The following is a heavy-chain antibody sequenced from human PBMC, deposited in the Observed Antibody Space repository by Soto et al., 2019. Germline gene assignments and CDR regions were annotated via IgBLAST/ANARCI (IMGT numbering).Heavy chain of an antibody. D-gene: IGHD4-17*01. CDR1: GGTFSTHT. CDR2: IIPVLGIA. V-gene: IGHV1-69*02. CDR3: ARGRGGDDYGDYALQDPNWFDP. Sequence: QVQLMQSGAEVKKPGSSVKVSCKASGGTFSTHTISWVRQAPGQGLEWMGRIIPVLGIANYAQRFQGRVTMTADTSTSTAYMELSSLRSEDTAVYYCARGRGGDDYGDYALQDPNWFDPWGQGTLVTVSS. J-gene: IGHJ5*02.